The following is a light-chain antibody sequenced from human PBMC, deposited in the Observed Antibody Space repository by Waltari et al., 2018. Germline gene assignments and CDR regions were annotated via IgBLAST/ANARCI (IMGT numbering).Light chain of an antibody. V-gene: IGLV2-14*03. CDR3: SSFTSSTTWV. CDR2: DVT. CDR1: NSDVGGYNS. Sequence: QSALTQPASVSGSPGQSITIPCTGTNSDVGGYNSVSWYQQHPGNAPKLMISDVTKRPSGVSDRFLGSKSGSTASRTISGLQTEDEADYYCSSFTSSTTWVFGGGTKLTVL. J-gene: IGLJ3*02.